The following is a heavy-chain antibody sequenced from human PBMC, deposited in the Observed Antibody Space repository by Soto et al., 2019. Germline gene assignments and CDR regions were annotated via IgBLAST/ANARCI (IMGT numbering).Heavy chain of an antibody. D-gene: IGHD3-10*01. CDR3: AREGYYYGSGSQYSCGY. Sequence: GGSMRLSCAASGFIFTSYAMNWVRQAPGKGLEWVSYISSNSGTIYYTDSVKGRFTISRDNTKNSLYLQMNSLRDEDTAVYYGAREGYYYGSGSQYSCGYGGKGTRVVVAS. CDR2: ISSNSGTI. J-gene: IGHJ4*02. V-gene: IGHV3-48*02. CDR1: GFIFTSYA.